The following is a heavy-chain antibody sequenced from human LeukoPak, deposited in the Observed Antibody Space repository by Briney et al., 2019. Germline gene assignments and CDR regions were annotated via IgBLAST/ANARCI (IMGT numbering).Heavy chain of an antibody. CDR3: ARDITPYYDFWSGYYSYYYYGMDV. V-gene: IGHV3-30-3*01. D-gene: IGHD3-3*01. Sequence: GRSLRLSCAASGFTFSSYAMHWVRQAPGKGLEWVAVISYDGSNKYYADSVKGRFTISRDNSKNTLYLQMNSLRAEDTAVYYCARDITPYYDFWSGYYSYYYYGMDVWGQGTTVTVSS. CDR1: GFTFSSYA. J-gene: IGHJ6*02. CDR2: ISYDGSNK.